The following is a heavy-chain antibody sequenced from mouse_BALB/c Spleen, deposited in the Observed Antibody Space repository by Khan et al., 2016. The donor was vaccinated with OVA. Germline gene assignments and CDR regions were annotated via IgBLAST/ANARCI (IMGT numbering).Heavy chain of an antibody. Sequence: QIQLVQSGPELKKPGETVRISCKASGYTFTTAGIQWVQKMPGKGLKWIGWINTHSGVPKYAEDFKGRFAFSLETSDNTAFLQITNLTNEDTATYVCAREEAAYYSDDGDGMEYWGQGTTVTVSS. J-gene: IGHJ2*01. CDR3: AREEAAYYSDDGDGMEY. CDR2: INTHSGVP. CDR1: GYTFTTAG. V-gene: IGHV9-4*02. D-gene: IGHD2-12*01.